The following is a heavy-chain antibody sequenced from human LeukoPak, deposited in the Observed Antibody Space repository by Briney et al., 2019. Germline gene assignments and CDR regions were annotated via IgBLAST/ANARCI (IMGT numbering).Heavy chain of an antibody. V-gene: IGHV4-34*01. Sequence: SETLSLTCAVYGGSFSGYYWSWIRQPPGKGLEWVGEINHSGSTNYNPSLKSRVTISVDTSKNQFSLKLTSVTAADTAVYYCARLYLPATRFDYWGQGTLVTVSS. CDR1: GGSFSGYY. D-gene: IGHD5-24*01. CDR3: ARLYLPATRFDY. CDR2: INHSGST. J-gene: IGHJ4*02.